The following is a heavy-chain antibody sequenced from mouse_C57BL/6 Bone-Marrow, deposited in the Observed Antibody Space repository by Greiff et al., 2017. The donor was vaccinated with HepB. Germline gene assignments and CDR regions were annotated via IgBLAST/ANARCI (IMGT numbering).Heavy chain of an antibody. CDR2: INYDGSST. CDR1: GFTFSDYY. J-gene: IGHJ1*03. CDR3: ARGRWLLPHWYFDV. V-gene: IGHV5-16*01. Sequence: EVQLVESEGGLVQPGSSMKLSCTASGFTFSDYYMAWVRQVPEKGLEWVANINYDGSSTYYLDSLKSRFIISRDNAKNILYLQMSSLKSEDTATYYCARGRWLLPHWYFDVWGTGTTVTVSS. D-gene: IGHD2-3*01.